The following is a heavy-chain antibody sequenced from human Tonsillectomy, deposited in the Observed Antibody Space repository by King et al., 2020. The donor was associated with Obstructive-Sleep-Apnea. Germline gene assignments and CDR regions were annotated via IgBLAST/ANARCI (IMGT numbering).Heavy chain of an antibody. CDR2: IKQDGSEK. V-gene: IGHV3-7*01. J-gene: IGHJ5*02. CDR1: GFTFSSYW. D-gene: IGHD2-2*01. Sequence: VQLVESGGGLVQPGGSLRLSCAASGFTFSSYWMSWVRQAPGKGLEWVANIKQDGSEKYYVDSVKGRFTISRDNAKNSLYLQMNSLRAADTAVYYCARDPSSDIVVVPAAMEAIVGWFDPWGQGTLVTVSS. CDR3: ARDPSSDIVVVPAAMEAIVGWFDP.